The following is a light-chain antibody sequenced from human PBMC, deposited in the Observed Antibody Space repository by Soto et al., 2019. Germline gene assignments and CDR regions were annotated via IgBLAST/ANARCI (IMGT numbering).Light chain of an antibody. CDR2: AAS. CDR3: QQSYSTPIT. Sequence: AIRMTQSPSSLSASTGDRVTITCRASQGISSYLAWYQQKPGKAPKLLIYAASSLQSGVPSRFSGSGSGTDFTLTISSLQPEDFATYYCQQSYSTPITFGPGTKVDIK. J-gene: IGKJ3*01. V-gene: IGKV1-8*01. CDR1: QGISSY.